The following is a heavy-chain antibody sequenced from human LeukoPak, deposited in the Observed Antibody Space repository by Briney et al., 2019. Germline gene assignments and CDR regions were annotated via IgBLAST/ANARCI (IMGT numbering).Heavy chain of an antibody. CDR1: GFTFSSYW. CDR3: VRDAWMASTPLDY. V-gene: IGHV3-74*01. J-gene: IGHJ4*02. Sequence: PGGSLRLSCAASGFTFSSYWMHWVRQAPGKGLLWVSRIKNDGSSTNYADSVKGRFTISRGNAKNTLYLQINSLRAEDTAVYYCVRDAWMASTPLDYWGQGTLVTVSS. D-gene: IGHD5-24*01. CDR2: IKNDGSST.